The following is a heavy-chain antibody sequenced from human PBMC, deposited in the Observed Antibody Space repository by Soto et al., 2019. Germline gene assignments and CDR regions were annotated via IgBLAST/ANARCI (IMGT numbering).Heavy chain of an antibody. D-gene: IGHD4-17*01. CDR3: AKVPATVTPGLRWYFDL. Sequence: GGSLRLSCAASGFTFSSYAMSWVRQAPGKGLEWVSAISGSGGSTYYADSVKGRFTISRDNSKNTLYLQMNSLRAEDTAVYYCAKVPATVTPGLRWYFDLWGRGTLVTVSS. CDR2: ISGSGGST. V-gene: IGHV3-23*01. J-gene: IGHJ2*01. CDR1: GFTFSSYA.